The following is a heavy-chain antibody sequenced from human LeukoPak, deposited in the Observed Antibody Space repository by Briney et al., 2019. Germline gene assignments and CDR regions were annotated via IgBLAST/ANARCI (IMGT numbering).Heavy chain of an antibody. CDR1: GFTSSSYG. CDR2: IRYDGSNK. D-gene: IGHD3-10*01. CDR3: AKDGYYGSGRLYYFDY. Sequence: PGGSLRLSCAASGFTSSSYGMHWVRQAPGKGLEWVAFIRYDGSNKYYADSVKGRFTISRDNSKNTLYLQMNSLRAEDTAVYYCAKDGYYGSGRLYYFDYWGQGTLVTVSS. J-gene: IGHJ4*02. V-gene: IGHV3-30*02.